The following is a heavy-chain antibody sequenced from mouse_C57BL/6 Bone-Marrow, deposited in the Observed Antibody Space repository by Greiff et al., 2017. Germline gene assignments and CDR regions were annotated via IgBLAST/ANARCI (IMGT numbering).Heavy chain of an antibody. Sequence: VQLQQSGAELVKPGASVKISCKASGYAFSSYWMSWVKQRPGKGLEWIGQIYPGDGDTNYNGQFKGKATLTADNSSSTAYMLVSSLTSEDSAVDFCARKDSNCPCALWCRGNLVTVSA. CDR2: IYPGDGDT. CDR1: GYAFSSYW. CDR3: ARKDSNCPCAL. D-gene: IGHD2-5*01. J-gene: IGHJ3*01. V-gene: IGHV1-80*01.